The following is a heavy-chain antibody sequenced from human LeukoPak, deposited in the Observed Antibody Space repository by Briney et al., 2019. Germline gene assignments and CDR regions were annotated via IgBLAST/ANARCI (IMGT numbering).Heavy chain of an antibody. J-gene: IGHJ4*02. CDR3: AKDGGHNYGSFQY. CDR2: ISGNGDST. Sequence: GGSLRLSCAASGFTFNNYAMSWVRQAPGKGLEWVSFISGNGDSTYYADSVKGRFTTSRDNSQNTLYLQLNSLRAEDTAVYYCAKDGGHNYGSFQYWGQGTLVTVSS. V-gene: IGHV3-23*01. CDR1: GFTFNNYA. D-gene: IGHD5-18*01.